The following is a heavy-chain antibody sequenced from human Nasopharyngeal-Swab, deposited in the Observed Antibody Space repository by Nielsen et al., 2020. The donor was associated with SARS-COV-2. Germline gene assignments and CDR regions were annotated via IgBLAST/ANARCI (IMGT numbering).Heavy chain of an antibody. V-gene: IGHV3-30*04. D-gene: IGHD3-3*02. CDR3: ARDRGAQLAD. J-gene: IGHJ4*02. Sequence: GESLKISCAASGFTFSSYAMHWVRQAPGKGLEWVAVISYDGSNKYYADSVKGRFTISRDNSKNTLYLQMNSLRAEGTAVYYCARDRGAQLADWGQGTLVTVSS. CDR1: GFTFSSYA. CDR2: ISYDGSNK.